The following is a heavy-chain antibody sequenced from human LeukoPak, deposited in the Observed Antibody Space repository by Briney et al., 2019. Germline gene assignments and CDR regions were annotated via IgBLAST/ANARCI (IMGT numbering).Heavy chain of an antibody. J-gene: IGHJ4*02. CDR2: IYYSGST. CDR3: ARTSGRTSLGFDY. D-gene: IGHD3-16*01. CDR1: GESFSGNF. Sequence: TLSLTCAVSGESFSGNFWTWIRQHPGKGLEWIGYIYYSGSTYYNPSLKSRVTISVDTSKNQFSLKLSSVTAADTAVYYCARTSGRTSLGFDYWGQGTLVTVSS. V-gene: IGHV4-31*11.